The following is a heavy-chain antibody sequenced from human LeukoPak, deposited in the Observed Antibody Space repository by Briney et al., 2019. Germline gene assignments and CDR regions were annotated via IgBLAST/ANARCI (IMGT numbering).Heavy chain of an antibody. CDR3: ARELVVGPAEYFQH. Sequence: GGSLRLSCAASGFIFSSSWMTWVRQAPEKGLEWVANINPDGSEDYYLDSVRGRFTISRDYAKNSLYLQMDSLTAKDTAVYFCARELVVGPAEYFQHWGQGTLVTVSS. V-gene: IGHV3-7*01. J-gene: IGHJ1*01. CDR2: INPDGSED. D-gene: IGHD2-8*02. CDR1: GFIFSSSW.